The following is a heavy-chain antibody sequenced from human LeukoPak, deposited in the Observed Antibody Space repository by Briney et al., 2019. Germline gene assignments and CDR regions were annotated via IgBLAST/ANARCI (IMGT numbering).Heavy chain of an antibody. CDR2: IYYSGST. V-gene: IGHV4-30-4*01. D-gene: IGHD2-15*01. Sequence: PSETLSLTCTVSGGSISSGDYYWSWIRRPPGKGLEWIGYIYYSGSTYYNPSPKSRVTISVDTSKNQFSLKLSSVTAADTAVYYCARSVVVVVVAAPGWFDPWGQGTLVTVSS. CDR1: GGSISSGDYY. CDR3: ARSVVVVVVAAPGWFDP. J-gene: IGHJ5*02.